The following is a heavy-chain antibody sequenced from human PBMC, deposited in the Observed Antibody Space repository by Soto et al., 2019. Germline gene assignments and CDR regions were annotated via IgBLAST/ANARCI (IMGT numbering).Heavy chain of an antibody. CDR1: GYTFSTYY. D-gene: IGHD3-22*01. CDR3: ARDETTPVVTRFDY. Sequence: QVQLVQSGAEVKKPGASVKVSCKASGYTFSTYYMSWVRQAPGQGLEWVGMINPSDDNTSYAQKFQGRVTMTKDTSTSTVYLELRNLRFEDTAVYFCARDETTPVVTRFDYWGQGSLVTVSS. CDR2: INPSDDNT. V-gene: IGHV1-46*01. J-gene: IGHJ4*02.